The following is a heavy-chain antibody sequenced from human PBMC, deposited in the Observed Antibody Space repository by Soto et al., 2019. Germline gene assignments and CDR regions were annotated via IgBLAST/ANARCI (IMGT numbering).Heavy chain of an antibody. Sequence: GGSLRLSCAASGFTFRSFTMNWVRQSPGKGLEWVPTISSNSAYIYYTDALRGRFTISRDNAKNSLHLQMNSLRAEDTAVYYCTRDASRDSSARGWFDPWGPGTLVTVSS. CDR3: TRDASRDSSARGWFDP. CDR2: ISSNSAYI. V-gene: IGHV3-21*01. J-gene: IGHJ5*02. D-gene: IGHD6-13*01. CDR1: GFTFRSFT.